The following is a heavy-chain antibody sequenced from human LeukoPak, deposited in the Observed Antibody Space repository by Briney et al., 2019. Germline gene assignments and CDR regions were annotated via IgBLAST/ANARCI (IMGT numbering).Heavy chain of an antibody. J-gene: IGHJ4*02. CDR2: ISPYNGNT. V-gene: IGHV1-18*01. CDR3: RSGWYGSGTDY. D-gene: IGHD6-19*01. Sequence: GXXWMGWISPYNGNTNYAQKLQCRVTMTTDTSTSTAYMELRSLRSDDTAVYYCRSGWYGSGTDYWGQGTLVTVSS.